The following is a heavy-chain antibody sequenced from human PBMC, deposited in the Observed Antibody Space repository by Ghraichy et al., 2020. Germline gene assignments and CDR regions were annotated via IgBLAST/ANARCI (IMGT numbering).Heavy chain of an antibody. Sequence: GETLNISCKGSGYSFTSYWIGWVRQMPGKGLEWMGIIYPGDSDTRYSPSFQGQVTISADKSISTAYLQWSSLKASDTAMYYCARGTNCGGDCYSGGIYFDYWGQGTLVTVSS. J-gene: IGHJ4*02. CDR3: ARGTNCGGDCYSGGIYFDY. CDR1: GYSFTSYW. D-gene: IGHD2-21*02. CDR2: IYPGDSDT. V-gene: IGHV5-51*01.